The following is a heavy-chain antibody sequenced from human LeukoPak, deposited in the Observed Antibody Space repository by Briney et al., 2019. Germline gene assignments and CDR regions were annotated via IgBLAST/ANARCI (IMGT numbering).Heavy chain of an antibody. J-gene: IGHJ4*02. CDR1: GYTFTSYD. CDR3: ARSPDYYDSSGYYYQDY. V-gene: IGHV1-8*01. D-gene: IGHD3-22*01. CDR2: MNPNSGNT. Sequence: ASVKVSCKASGYTFTSYDINWVRQATGQGLEWMGWMNPNSGNTGYAQKFQGRVTITADESTSTAYMELSSLRSEDTAVYYCARSPDYYDSSGYYYQDYWGQGTLVTVSS.